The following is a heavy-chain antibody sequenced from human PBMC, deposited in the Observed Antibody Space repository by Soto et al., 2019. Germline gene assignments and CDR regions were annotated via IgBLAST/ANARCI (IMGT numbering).Heavy chain of an antibody. Sequence: QVQLVQSGAEVKKPGSSVRVSCRSSGDTFSSYIVNWLRLAPGRGLEWMGRVIPVLTTTDYAQNFRGRVTISADSSTNTVYLDLSSLRSADTAVYYGARRRYCGYDCYHKHYSGMAVWGQGSLVTVAS. CDR2: VIPVLTTT. D-gene: IGHD2-21*02. CDR1: GDTFSSYI. J-gene: IGHJ6*02. CDR3: ARRRYCGYDCYHKHYSGMAV. V-gene: IGHV1-69*08.